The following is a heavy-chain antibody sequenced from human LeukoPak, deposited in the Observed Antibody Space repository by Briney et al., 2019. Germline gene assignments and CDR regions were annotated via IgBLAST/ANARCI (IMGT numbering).Heavy chain of an antibody. CDR1: GFTFSSYS. V-gene: IGHV3-21*01. D-gene: IGHD3-10*01. J-gene: IGHJ5*02. Sequence: GGSLRLSCAASGFTFSSYSMNWVRQAPGKGLEWVSSISSSSSYMYYADSVKGRFTISRDNAKNSLYLQMNSLRAEDTAVYYCARDPPYYYGSGSYFGSLAWGQGTLVTVSS. CDR2: ISSSSSYM. CDR3: ARDPPYYYGSGSYFGSLA.